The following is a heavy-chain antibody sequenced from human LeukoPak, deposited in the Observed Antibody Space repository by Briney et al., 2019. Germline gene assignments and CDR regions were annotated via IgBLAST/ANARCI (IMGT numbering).Heavy chain of an antibody. D-gene: IGHD2-21*02. CDR3: ARAPPDCGGDCYPPYYYYGMDV. J-gene: IGHJ6*02. CDR2: INPSGGST. CDR1: GYTFTSYY. Sequence: ASVKVSCKASGYTFTSYYMHWVRQAPGQGLEWMGIINPSGGSTSYAQKFQGRVTMTRDTSISTAYMELSRLRSDDTVVYYCARAPPDCGGDCYPPYYYYGMDVWGQGTTVTVSS. V-gene: IGHV1-46*01.